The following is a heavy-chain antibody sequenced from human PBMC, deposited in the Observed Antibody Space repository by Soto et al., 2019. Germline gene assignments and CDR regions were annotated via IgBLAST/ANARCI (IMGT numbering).Heavy chain of an antibody. CDR2: ITSSSSYI. CDR1: GFTFSDYS. J-gene: IGHJ4*02. D-gene: IGHD3-9*01. Sequence: EVHLVESGGGLVKPGGSLRLSCAASGFTFSDYSLNWVRQAPGQGLEWVSSITSSSSYILYGDSVEGRFTISRDNAKHSLYPRMSSLTAEDPAGYSSARGNAWWSTGSGTFFEYWGQGTLVTVSS. V-gene: IGHV3-21*01. CDR3: ARGNAWWSTGSGTFFEY.